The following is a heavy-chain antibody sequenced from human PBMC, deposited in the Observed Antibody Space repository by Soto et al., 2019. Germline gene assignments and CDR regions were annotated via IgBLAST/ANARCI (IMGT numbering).Heavy chain of an antibody. CDR3: ARSRDMCGGDFYSVYAAFDL. CDR1: GATYSPFIAYA. V-gene: IGHV1-69*04. J-gene: IGHJ3*01. CDR2: IIPLGSSQ. D-gene: IGHD2-21*02. Sequence: QVQLVQSGAEVKKPGSLLKVSCKASGATYSPFIAYAISWLRQAPGQGLEWMGSIIPLGSSQHYAEGFQGRATISSYRSTFTVSLELTNLTSDDAAVYFCARSRDMCGGDFYSVYAAFDLWGQGTACTVSA.